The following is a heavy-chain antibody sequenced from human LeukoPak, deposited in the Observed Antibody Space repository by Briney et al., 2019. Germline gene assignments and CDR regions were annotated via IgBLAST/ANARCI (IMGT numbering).Heavy chain of an antibody. CDR2: INHSGST. CDR1: GGSFSGYY. CDR3: ARDLGYSYGYPIGY. D-gene: IGHD5-18*01. Sequence: PSETLSLTCAVYGGSFSGYYWSWIRQPPGKGLEWIGEINHSGSTNYNPSLKSRVTISVDTSKNQFSLKLSSVTAADTAVYYCARDLGYSYGYPIGYWGQGTLVTVSS. J-gene: IGHJ4*02. V-gene: IGHV4-34*01.